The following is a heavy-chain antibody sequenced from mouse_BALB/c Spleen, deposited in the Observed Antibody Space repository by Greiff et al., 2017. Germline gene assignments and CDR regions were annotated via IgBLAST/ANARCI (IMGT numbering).Heavy chain of an antibody. CDR2: IDPANGNT. D-gene: IGHD3-3*01. CDR3: ARWRGTYYYAMDY. CDR1: GFNIKDTY. Sequence: EVQLQQSGAELVKPGASVKLSCTASGFNIKDTYMHWVKQRPEQGLEWIGRIDPANGNTKYDPKFQGKATITADTSSNTAYLQLSSLTSEDTAVYYCARWRGTYYYAMDYWGQGTSVTVSS. J-gene: IGHJ4*01. V-gene: IGHV14-3*02.